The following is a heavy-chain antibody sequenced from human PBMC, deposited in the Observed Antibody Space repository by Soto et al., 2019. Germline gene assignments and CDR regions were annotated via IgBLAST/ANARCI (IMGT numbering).Heavy chain of an antibody. CDR1: GYSFTSYG. D-gene: IGHD6-19*01. V-gene: IGHV1-18*01. CDR2: ISAYNGNT. Sequence: QVQLVQSGAEVKKTGASVRVSCKASGYSFTSYGISWVRQAPGQGLEWMGWISAYNGNTNYAQKLQGRVTMTTDSSTSTAYMELRRLRSDDTAVYYCARQQWIYDYYGMDVWGQGTTVAFSS. CDR3: ARQQWIYDYYGMDV. J-gene: IGHJ6*02.